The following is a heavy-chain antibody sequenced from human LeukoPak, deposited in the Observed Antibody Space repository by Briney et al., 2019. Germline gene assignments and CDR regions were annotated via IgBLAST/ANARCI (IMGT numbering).Heavy chain of an antibody. CDR2: IYSSGTT. CDR1: GDSKTYY. CDR3: ARPKTTSMVPWYFDL. J-gene: IGHJ2*01. V-gene: IGHV4-39*01. D-gene: IGHD5-18*01. Sequence: SETLSLTCTVSGDSKTYYWGWLRQPPGKGLEWIGTIYSSGTTYYTPSLKSRVTISVDTSKNQFSLKLSSVTAADTAVYYCARPKTTSMVPWYFDLWGRGTLVTVSS.